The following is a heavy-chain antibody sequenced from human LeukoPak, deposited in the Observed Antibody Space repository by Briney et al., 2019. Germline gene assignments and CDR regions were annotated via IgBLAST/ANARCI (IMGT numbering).Heavy chain of an antibody. CDR2: IKQDGGEK. CDR3: ARDAIEYYYYGMDV. CDR1: GFTFSSYW. V-gene: IGHV3-7*01. J-gene: IGHJ6*02. Sequence: PGGSLRLSCAASGFTFSSYWMSWVRQAPGKGLEWVANIKQDGGEKYYVESVKGRFTISRDNVKNSLYLQMNSLRAEDTAVYYCARDAIEYYYYGMDVWGQGTTVTVSS.